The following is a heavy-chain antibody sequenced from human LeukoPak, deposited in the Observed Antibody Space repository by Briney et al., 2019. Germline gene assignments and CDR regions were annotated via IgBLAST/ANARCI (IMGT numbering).Heavy chain of an antibody. J-gene: IGHJ4*02. CDR3: ARQVILVRGGRVVSYYFDY. Sequence: SETLSLTCIVSGGSISSSNYYWGWIRQPPGRGLEWIGSIYYSGSTYYNPSLKSRVTLSVDTSKNQFSLKLSSVTAADTAVYYCARQVILVRGGRVVSYYFDYWGQGTLVTVSS. V-gene: IGHV4-39*07. D-gene: IGHD3-10*01. CDR2: IYYSGST. CDR1: GGSISSSNYY.